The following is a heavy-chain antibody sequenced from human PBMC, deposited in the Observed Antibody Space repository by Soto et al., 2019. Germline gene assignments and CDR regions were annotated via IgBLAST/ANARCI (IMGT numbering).Heavy chain of an antibody. Sequence: GGSLRLSCVASGFTLSVYAMGWVRLAPGKGLEWVSSISGSGDGTYYADSVKGRFTISRDNSKSTLFLQMNSLRAEDTAIYYCVKEASGWKSRGSFDLWGRGTMVTVSS. CDR3: VKEASGWKSRGSFDL. D-gene: IGHD6-19*01. V-gene: IGHV3-23*01. CDR1: GFTLSVYA. CDR2: ISGSGDGT. J-gene: IGHJ3*01.